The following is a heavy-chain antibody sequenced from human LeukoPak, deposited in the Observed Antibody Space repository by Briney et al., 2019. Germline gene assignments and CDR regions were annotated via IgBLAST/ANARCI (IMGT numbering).Heavy chain of an antibody. J-gene: IGHJ6*02. Sequence: SETLSLTCTVSGGSISSSSYYWGWIRQPPGKGLEWIGSIYYSGSTYYNPSLKSRVTISVDTSKNQFSLKLSSVTAADTAVYYCASEWHGDYVGYYYGMDVWGQGTTVTVSS. CDR2: IYYSGST. CDR1: GGSISSSSYY. V-gene: IGHV4-39*01. CDR3: ASEWHGDYVGYYYGMDV. D-gene: IGHD4-17*01.